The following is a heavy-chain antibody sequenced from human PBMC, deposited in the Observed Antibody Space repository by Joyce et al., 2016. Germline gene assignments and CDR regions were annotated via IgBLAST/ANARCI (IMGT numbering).Heavy chain of an antibody. Sequence: QVQLLQSGTEVQKPGSSVRVSCKPSGGTFINYAVGWLRQAPGQGLEWMGQIIPIFGATKYAQRFQGRVTFSADRSTNTVYMDLKSLTSEDTATYFCARQVVDRALISFQMFDYWGQGTLVTVSS. V-gene: IGHV1-69*12. CDR2: IIPIFGAT. CDR3: ARQVVDRALISFQMFDY. D-gene: IGHD3/OR15-3a*01. CDR1: GGTFINYA. J-gene: IGHJ4*02.